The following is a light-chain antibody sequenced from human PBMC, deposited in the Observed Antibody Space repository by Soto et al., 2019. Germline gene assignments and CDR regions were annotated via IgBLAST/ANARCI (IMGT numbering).Light chain of an antibody. J-gene: IGKJ4*01. Sequence: EIVMTQSPATLSVSPGETVTLSCRASQSVNSNLAWYQQKPGQAPRLLIYHASTRATGIPARFSGSGSGTEFTLTISSLQSEDFAIFYRQQFNNWPPITFGGGTKVDIK. CDR2: HAS. CDR3: QQFNNWPPIT. CDR1: QSVNSN. V-gene: IGKV3D-15*01.